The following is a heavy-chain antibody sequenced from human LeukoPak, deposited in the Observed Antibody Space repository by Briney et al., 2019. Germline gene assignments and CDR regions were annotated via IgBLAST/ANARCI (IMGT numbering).Heavy chain of an antibody. J-gene: IGHJ4*02. Sequence: KPGGSLRLSCAASGFTFSSYGMTWVRLAPGTGLEWVSSISASGGGTYYTDSVKGRFTVSRDNSRNTLYLLMNSLRAEDTAVYFCAKRPLARTCDRSGNCGFHFDYWGQGALVTVSS. CDR2: ISASGGGT. CDR3: AKRPLARTCDRSGNCGFHFDY. D-gene: IGHD3-22*01. CDR1: GFTFSSYG. V-gene: IGHV3-23*01.